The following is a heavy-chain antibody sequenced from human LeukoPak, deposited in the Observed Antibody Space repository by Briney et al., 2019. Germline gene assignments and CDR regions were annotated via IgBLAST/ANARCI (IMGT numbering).Heavy chain of an antibody. CDR1: GFNFNSKW. V-gene: IGHV3-7*01. J-gene: IGHJ4*02. Sequence: PRGPLRLSCATSGFNFNSKWMTWVRQAPGKGLEWVANINQDGSEKYHGDSVKGRFTISRDNAKSTLFLEMSSLRAEDTAVYYCADPPSDFWGQGTLVAVSS. CDR2: INQDGSEK. CDR3: ADPPSDF.